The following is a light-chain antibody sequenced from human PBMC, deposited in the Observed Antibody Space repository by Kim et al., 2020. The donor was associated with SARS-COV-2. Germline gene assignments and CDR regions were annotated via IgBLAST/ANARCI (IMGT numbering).Light chain of an antibody. CDR3: AAWDDRLNAWV. J-gene: IGLJ3*02. CDR1: SSKLGSHF. V-gene: IGLV1-47*01. CDR2: RNG. Sequence: ELTQPPSASGTPGQSVTISCSGASSKLGSHFVYWYQHLPGAAPKLLIYRNGQRPSGVPDRFSGSKSGTSAYLAISGLRSEDEADYYCAAWDDRLNAWVFGGGTKVTVL.